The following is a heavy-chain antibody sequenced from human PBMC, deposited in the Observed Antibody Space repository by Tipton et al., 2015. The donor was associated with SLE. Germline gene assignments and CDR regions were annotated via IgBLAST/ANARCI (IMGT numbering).Heavy chain of an antibody. V-gene: IGHV3-23*01. D-gene: IGHD3-22*01. CDR3: ARHITLYDSSGYLDY. J-gene: IGHJ4*02. Sequence: GSLRLSCAASGFTFSDYYMSWIRQAPGKGLEWVSAISGSGGSTYYADSVKGRFTISRDNSKNTLYLQMNSLRAEDTAVYYCARHITLYDSSGYLDYWGQGTLVTVSS. CDR1: GFTFSDYY. CDR2: ISGSGGST.